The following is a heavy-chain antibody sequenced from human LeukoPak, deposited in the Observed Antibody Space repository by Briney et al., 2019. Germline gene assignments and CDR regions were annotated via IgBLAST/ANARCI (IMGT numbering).Heavy chain of an antibody. Sequence: TSETLSLTCTVSGGSIRSYYWSWIRQPPGKGLEWIGYIYYSGSTNYNPSLKSRVTISVDTSKNQFSLELSPVTAAGTAVYYCAREGTDQYYYYYMDVWGKGTTVTVSS. CDR3: AREGTDQYYYYYMDV. CDR2: IYYSGST. J-gene: IGHJ6*03. D-gene: IGHD3-10*01. V-gene: IGHV4-59*01. CDR1: GGSIRSYY.